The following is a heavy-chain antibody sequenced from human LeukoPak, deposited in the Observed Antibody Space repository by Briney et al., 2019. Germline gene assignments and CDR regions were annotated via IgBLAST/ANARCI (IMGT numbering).Heavy chain of an antibody. D-gene: IGHD2-2*01. CDR1: GGSISSYY. V-gene: IGHV4-59*12. CDR2: IYYSGST. Sequence: SETLSLTCTVSGGSISSYYWSWIRQPPGKGLEWIGYIYYSGSTNYNPSLKSRVTISVDTSKNQFSLKLSSVTAADTAVYYCARSRYCSSTSCYQRTTPHNWFDPWGQGTLVTVSS. CDR3: ARSRYCSSTSCYQRTTPHNWFDP. J-gene: IGHJ5*02.